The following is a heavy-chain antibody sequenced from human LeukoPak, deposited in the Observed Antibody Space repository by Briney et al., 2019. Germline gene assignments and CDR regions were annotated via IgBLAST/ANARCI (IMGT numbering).Heavy chain of an antibody. CDR1: GGSISSSSYY. V-gene: IGHV4-61*05. J-gene: IGHJ4*02. D-gene: IGHD3-10*01. CDR2: IYYTGST. CDR3: ARQGTYGSQSHFDY. Sequence: PSETLSLTCTVSGGSISSSSYYWTWIRQPPGKGLEWIGYIYYTGSTNYTPSLRSRVAISVDTSKKQFSLKLSSVTAADTAVYYCARQGTYGSQSHFDYWGQGTLVTVSS.